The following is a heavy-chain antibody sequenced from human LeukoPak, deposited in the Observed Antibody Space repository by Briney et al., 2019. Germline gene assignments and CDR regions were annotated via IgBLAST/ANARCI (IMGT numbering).Heavy chain of an antibody. J-gene: IGHJ4*02. CDR2: IYYSGST. D-gene: IGHD4-17*01. CDR3: ASSYGGNPGDFDY. Sequence: SETLSLTCTVSGGSISSGGYYWSWLRQHPEKGLEWIGYIYYSGSTYYNPSLKSRVTISVDTSKNQFSLKLSSVTAADTAVYYCASSYGGNPGDFDYWGQGTLVTVSS. V-gene: IGHV4-31*03. CDR1: GGSISSGGYY.